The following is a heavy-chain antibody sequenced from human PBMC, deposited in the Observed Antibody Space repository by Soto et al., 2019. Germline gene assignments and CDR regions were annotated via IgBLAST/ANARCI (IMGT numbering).Heavy chain of an antibody. CDR3: AKGLRGFRDSGSYWYYYGMDV. V-gene: IGHV3-30*18. CDR1: GFTFSSYG. CDR2: ISYDGSNK. D-gene: IGHD1-26*01. Sequence: GSVRLSCAASGFTFSSYGMHWVRQAPGKGLEWVAVISYDGSNKYYADSVKGRFTISRDNSKNTLYLQMNSLRAEDTAVYYCAKGLRGFRDSGSYWYYYGMDVWGQGTTVTVSS. J-gene: IGHJ6*02.